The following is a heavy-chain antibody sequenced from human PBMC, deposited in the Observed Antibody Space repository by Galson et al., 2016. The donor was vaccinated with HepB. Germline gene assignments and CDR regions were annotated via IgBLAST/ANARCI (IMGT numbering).Heavy chain of an antibody. CDR3: TTHLCSSTNCYPAGGAYDDDGIDV. V-gene: IGHV3-15*01. CDR1: GFTFSKAW. J-gene: IGHJ6*02. CDR2: IKSKIDGGTT. Sequence: SLRLSCAASGFTFSKAWMSWVRQAPGKGLEWVGRIKSKIDGGTTDYAAPVKGRFMVSRDDSKNTLFLQMNSLKPEDTGFYFCTTHLCSSTNCYPAGGAYDDDGIDVWGQGTMVTVSS. D-gene: IGHD2-2*01.